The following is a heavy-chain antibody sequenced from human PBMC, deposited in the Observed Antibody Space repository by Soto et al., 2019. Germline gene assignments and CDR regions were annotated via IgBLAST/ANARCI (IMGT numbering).Heavy chain of an antibody. Sequence: RPPASVKVSCKASGYTFTSYGISWVRQAPGQGLEWMGWISAYNGNTNYAQKLQGRVTMTTDTSTSTAYMELRSLSSDDTAVYYCARDGEGIAVPGNSFDIWGQGTMVTVS. V-gene: IGHV1-18*01. D-gene: IGHD6-19*01. CDR1: GYTFTSYG. CDR3: ARDGEGIAVPGNSFDI. J-gene: IGHJ3*02. CDR2: ISAYNGNT.